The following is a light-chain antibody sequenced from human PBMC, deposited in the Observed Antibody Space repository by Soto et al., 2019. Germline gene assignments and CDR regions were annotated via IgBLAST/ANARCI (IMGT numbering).Light chain of an antibody. CDR2: DAS. J-gene: IGKJ2*01. CDR1: QSVSSY. CDR3: QQRSNWPPVYT. V-gene: IGKV3-11*01. Sequence: EIVLTQSPATLSLSPGERATLSCRASQSVSSYLAWYQQKPGQAPSLLIYDASNRATGIPARFSGSGSGTDFTLTISSLEPEDFAVYYCQQRSNWPPVYTFGQGTKLEIK.